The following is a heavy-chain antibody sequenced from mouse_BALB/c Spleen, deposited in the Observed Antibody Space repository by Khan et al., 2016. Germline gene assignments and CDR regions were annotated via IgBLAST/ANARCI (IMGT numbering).Heavy chain of an antibody. J-gene: IGHJ4*01. V-gene: IGHV9-1*02. CDR2: IKTYTGES. Sequence: QIQLVQSGPELKKPGETVKISCQASGYNFENYGMNWVKQAPGKGLEWMGWIKTYTGESTYADDFKGRFAFSLEDSASTASLQIQNLKNEDMATYSCTTRRLLDLYNAIDYWGQATSVTVSS. CDR3: TTRRLLDLYNAIDY. CDR1: GYNFENYG. D-gene: IGHD3-2*01.